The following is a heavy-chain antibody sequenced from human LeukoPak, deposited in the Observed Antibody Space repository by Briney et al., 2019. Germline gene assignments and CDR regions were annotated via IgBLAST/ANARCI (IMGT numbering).Heavy chain of an antibody. CDR2: ISSSGNTI. Sequence: PGGSLRLSCAASGFTFRSYEMNWVRQDPGKGLEWVSYISSSGNTIYYADSVKGRFTISRDNAKNSLYLQMNSLRAEDTAVYYCATEPHSSGFDYWGQGTLVTVSS. CDR1: GFTFRSYE. J-gene: IGHJ4*02. V-gene: IGHV3-48*03. CDR3: ATEPHSSGFDY. D-gene: IGHD6-19*01.